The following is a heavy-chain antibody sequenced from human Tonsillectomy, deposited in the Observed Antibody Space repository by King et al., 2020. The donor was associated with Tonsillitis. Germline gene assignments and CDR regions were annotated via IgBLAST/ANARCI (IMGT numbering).Heavy chain of an antibody. D-gene: IGHD3-3*01. Sequence: VTLKESGPALVKPTQTLTLTCTFSGFSLSTSGMRVSWIRQPPGKALEWLARIDWDDDKLYSTSLKTRLTISKDTSKNQVVLTMTNMDPVDTATYYCARTGTYYDFWSGNPSYYFDYWGQGTLVTVSS. CDR3: ARTGTYYDFWSGNPSYYFDY. CDR1: GFSLSTSGMR. V-gene: IGHV2-70*04. J-gene: IGHJ4*02. CDR2: IDWDDDK.